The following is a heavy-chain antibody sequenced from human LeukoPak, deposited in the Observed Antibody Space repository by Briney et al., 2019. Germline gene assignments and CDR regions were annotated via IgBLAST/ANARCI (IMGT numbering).Heavy chain of an antibody. CDR1: GFTFDDYA. J-gene: IGHJ4*02. D-gene: IGHD5-12*01. V-gene: IGHV3-9*01. CDR3: AINGGGDSGYGNFDY. CDR2: INWNSDSI. Sequence: LRLSCAVSGFTFDDYAMHWVRQVPGKGLEWVSGINWNSDSIGYADSVKGRFTTSRDNAKNSLYLQMNSLRAEDTAFYYCAINGGGDSGYGNFDYWGQGTLVTVSS.